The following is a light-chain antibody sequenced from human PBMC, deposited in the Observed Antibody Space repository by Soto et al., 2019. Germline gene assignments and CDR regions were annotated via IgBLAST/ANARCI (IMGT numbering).Light chain of an antibody. Sequence: DIQMTQSPSSLSASVGDSVTLTCRASQRLFSFLNWYQQAPGRAPKLLISTAYKLQSGVPSRFSVSESGTEFTLTISSHQPEDFAIYFCQQTYSDPFTFGPGTKVDVK. V-gene: IGKV1-39*01. CDR1: QRLFSF. CDR2: TAY. CDR3: QQTYSDPFT. J-gene: IGKJ3*01.